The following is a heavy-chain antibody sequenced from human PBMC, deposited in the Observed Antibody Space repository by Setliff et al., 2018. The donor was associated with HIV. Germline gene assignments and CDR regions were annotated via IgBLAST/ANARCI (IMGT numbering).Heavy chain of an antibody. CDR2: IIPMSGVP. V-gene: IGHV1-69*10. CDR1: GGNFRSYG. J-gene: IGHJ6*03. Sequence: SVKVSCKASGGNFRSYGISWVRQAPGQGLEWMGGIIPMSGVPKHAQKFQGRVTITADKSTSTAYMELSSLRSEDTAVYYCARNPEMAALNYFYYYMDVWGKGTTVTVSS. D-gene: IGHD6-19*01. CDR3: ARNPEMAALNYFYYYMDV.